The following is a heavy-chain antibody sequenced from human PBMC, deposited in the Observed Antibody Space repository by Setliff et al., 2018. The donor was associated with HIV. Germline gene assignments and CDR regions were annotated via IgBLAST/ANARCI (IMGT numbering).Heavy chain of an antibody. D-gene: IGHD2-15*01. CDR3: ARTPQEVVVVAATRPYYYYYMDV. V-gene: IGHV4-34*01. Sequence: PSETLSLTCVVYRGSFSDYYWTWIRQPPGKGLEWIGEISPSGSTNYNPSLKSRVTISVDTSGNQFSLKLSSVTAADTAVYYCARTPQEVVVVAATRPYYYYYMDVWGKGTTVTVSS. J-gene: IGHJ6*03. CDR1: RGSFSDYY. CDR2: ISPSGST.